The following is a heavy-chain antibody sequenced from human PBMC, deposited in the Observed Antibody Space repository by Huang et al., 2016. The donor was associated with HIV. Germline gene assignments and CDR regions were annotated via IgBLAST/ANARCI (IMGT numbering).Heavy chain of an antibody. CDR2: ISNEGSTK. V-gene: IGHV3-30-3*01. CDR1: GFTFSNYA. Sequence: QVQLVESGGGVVQPGTSLRLSCAASGFTFSNYAMNWVRQDPGKGLEWVAVISNEGSTKYYADSVKGRFTISRDNSKNTVYLQMNSLRAEDTAVYYCARSEPSRYYFDYWGQGTLVTVSS. CDR3: ARSEPSRYYFDY. J-gene: IGHJ4*02.